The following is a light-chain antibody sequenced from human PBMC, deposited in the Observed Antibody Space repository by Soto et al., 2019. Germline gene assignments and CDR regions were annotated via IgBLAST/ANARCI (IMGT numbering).Light chain of an antibody. CDR1: RSNIGNKY. CDR3: GTWDSSLGGGV. CDR2: ENN. J-gene: IGLJ2*01. V-gene: IGLV1-51*02. Sequence: QSVLTQPPSVSAALGQKVTISCSGSRSNIGNKYVSWYQQVPGTAPKLLIYENNNRASGIPDRFSGSKSGTSATLDITGLQTGDEADYYCGTWDSSLGGGVFGGGTKVTDL.